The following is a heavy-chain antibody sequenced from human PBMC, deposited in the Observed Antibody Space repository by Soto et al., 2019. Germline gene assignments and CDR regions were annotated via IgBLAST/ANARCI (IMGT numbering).Heavy chain of an antibody. CDR3: TTYDDVSASDSIRWAY. D-gene: IGHD3-16*01. CDR2: IKSKIDGGTT. CDR1: GFTFSSAW. Sequence: PGGSLRLSCAASGFTFSSAWMSWVRQAPGKGLEWVARIKSKIDGGTTDYAAPVRGRFTISRDDSKNTLYLQMDSLQIEDTAVYYCTTYDDVSASDSIRWAYWGQGSLVTVSS. J-gene: IGHJ4*02. V-gene: IGHV3-15*01.